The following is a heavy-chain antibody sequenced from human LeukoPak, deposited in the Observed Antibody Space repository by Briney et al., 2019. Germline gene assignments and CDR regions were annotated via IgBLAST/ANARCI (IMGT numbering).Heavy chain of an antibody. D-gene: IGHD3-10*01. CDR3: ARLWSYYGSGSYYGVDY. CDR2: IYYSGST. CDR1: GGSISSYY. J-gene: IGHJ4*02. Sequence: SETLPLTCTVSGGSISSYYWSWIRQPAGKGLEWIGYIYYSGSTNYNPSLKSRVTISVDTSKNQFSLKLSSVTAADTAVYCCARLWSYYGSGSYYGVDYWGQGTLVTVSS. V-gene: IGHV4-59*08.